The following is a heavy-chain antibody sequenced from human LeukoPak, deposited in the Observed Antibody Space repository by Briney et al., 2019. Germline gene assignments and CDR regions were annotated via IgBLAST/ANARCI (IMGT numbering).Heavy chain of an antibody. J-gene: IGHJ4*02. CDR1: GFTFSSYA. D-gene: IGHD3-16*01. Sequence: GGSLRLSCAASGFTFSSYAMHWVRQAPGKGLEWVAVISYDGSNKYYADSVKGRFTISRDNSKNTLYLQMNSLRAEDTAVYYCARDLGFMITFGGVTDHWGQGTLVTVSS. CDR2: ISYDGSNK. CDR3: ARDLGFMITFGGVTDH. V-gene: IGHV3-30*04.